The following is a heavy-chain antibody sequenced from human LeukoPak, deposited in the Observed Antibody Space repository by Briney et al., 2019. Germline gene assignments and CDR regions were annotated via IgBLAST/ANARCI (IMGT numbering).Heavy chain of an antibody. J-gene: IGHJ6*02. Sequence: GASVKVSCKASGYTFTDYYMHWVRQAPGQGLEWMGWINPNSGGTNYAQKFQGRVTMTRDTSISTAYMELSRLRSDDTAVYYCARVSRLYYYYGMDVWGQGTTVTVSS. CDR3: ARVSRLYYYYGMDV. D-gene: IGHD6-25*01. CDR2: INPNSGGT. V-gene: IGHV1-2*02. CDR1: GYTFTDYY.